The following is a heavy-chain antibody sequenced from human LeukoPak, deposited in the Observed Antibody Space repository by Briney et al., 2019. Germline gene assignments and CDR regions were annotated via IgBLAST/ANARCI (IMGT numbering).Heavy chain of an antibody. Sequence: ASVKVSCKASGYSFTTYGVAWVRQAPGQGFEWMGWINGYDGNTNYAQKFQGRVTMTTDTSTSTAYMELRRLRSDDTAFYYCATNAGMPVAGSFYWGQGTLVTVSS. CDR3: ATNAGMPVAGSFY. V-gene: IGHV1-18*01. D-gene: IGHD6-19*01. J-gene: IGHJ4*02. CDR1: GYSFTTYG. CDR2: INGYDGNT.